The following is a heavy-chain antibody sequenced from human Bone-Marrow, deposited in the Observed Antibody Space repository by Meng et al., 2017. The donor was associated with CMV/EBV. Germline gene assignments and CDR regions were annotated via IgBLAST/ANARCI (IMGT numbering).Heavy chain of an antibody. V-gene: IGHV2-5*01. Sequence: SGPTLVKPTQTLTLTCTFSGFSLSTSGVGVGWIRQPPGKALEWLALIYWNDDKRYSPSLKSRLTITKDTSKNQVVLTMTNMDPVDTATYYCARITQVLRFLGGGYYYYYGMDVWGQGTTVTVSS. CDR2: IYWNDDK. D-gene: IGHD3-3*01. CDR1: GFSLSTSGVG. J-gene: IGHJ6*01. CDR3: ARITQVLRFLGGGYYYYYGMDV.